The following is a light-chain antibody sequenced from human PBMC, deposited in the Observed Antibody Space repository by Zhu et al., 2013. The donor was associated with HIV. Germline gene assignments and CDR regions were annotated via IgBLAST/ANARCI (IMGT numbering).Light chain of an antibody. CDR1: QSVSSSY. V-gene: IGKV3-20*01. Sequence: EIVLTQSPGTLSLSPGERATLSCRASQSVSSSYLAWYQQKPGQPPRLLIYGASNRATGIPDRFSGSGSGTDFTLTISSLQPEDSGTYYCQQSNSVPLTFGGGTKVYIK. CDR2: GAS. J-gene: IGKJ4*01. CDR3: QQSNSVPLT.